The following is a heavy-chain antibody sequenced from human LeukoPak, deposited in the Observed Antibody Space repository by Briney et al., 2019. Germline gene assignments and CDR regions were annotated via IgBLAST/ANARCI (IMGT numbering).Heavy chain of an antibody. V-gene: IGHV4-59*08. CDR1: GGSKSSFY. CDR3: ARHKPSVDAMDV. D-gene: IGHD6-19*01. CDR2: VSYSGST. J-gene: IGHJ6*02. Sequence: SETLSLTCTVSGGSKSSFYWSWFRQPPGKGLEWLGYVSYSGSTKYNPSLNSRVIISIDVSKNQFSLNLSSVTAADTAVYYCARHKPSVDAMDVWGQGTTVTVFS.